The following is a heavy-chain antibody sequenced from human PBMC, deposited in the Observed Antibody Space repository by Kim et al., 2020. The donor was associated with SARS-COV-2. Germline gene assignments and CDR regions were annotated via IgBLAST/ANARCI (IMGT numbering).Heavy chain of an antibody. CDR1: GFTFSSYA. V-gene: IGHV3-64D*09. J-gene: IGHJ4*02. CDR2: ISSNGGST. CDR3: VKWFLGRELLFAQNEGYFDY. D-gene: IGHD1-26*01. Sequence: GGSLRLSCSASGFTFSSYAMHWVRQAPGKGLEYVSAISSNGGSTYYADSVKGRFTISRDNSKNTLYLQMSSLRAEDTAVYYCVKWFLGRELLFAQNEGYFDYWGQGTLVTVSS.